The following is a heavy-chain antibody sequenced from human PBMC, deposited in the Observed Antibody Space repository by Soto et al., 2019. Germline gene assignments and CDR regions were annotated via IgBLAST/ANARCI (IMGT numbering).Heavy chain of an antibody. CDR3: AKQSPPYYEFWSNYTPLNWLGP. Sequence: QVQLVQSGAEVRKPGASVKDSCKASGYTFTSYAMHWVRQAPGQGLEWMGWINAGNGNTKYSQKFQGRVTITTDTSASTAYMELSSLRSEDTAVYYCAKQSPPYYEFWSNYTPLNWLGPWGQGTLVTVSS. D-gene: IGHD3-3*01. V-gene: IGHV1-3*01. CDR2: INAGNGNT. CDR1: GYTFTSYA. J-gene: IGHJ5*02.